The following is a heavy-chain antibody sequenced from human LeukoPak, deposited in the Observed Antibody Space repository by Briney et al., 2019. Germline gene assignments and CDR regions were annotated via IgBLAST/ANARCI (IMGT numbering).Heavy chain of an antibody. D-gene: IGHD3-16*01. CDR1: GFTFSSYG. CDR3: ATHVWGSYLGY. J-gene: IGHJ4*02. V-gene: IGHV3-NL1*01. CDR2: LYSGGKT. Sequence: PGGSLRLSCAASGFTFSSYGMHWVRQAPGKGLEWVSILYSGGKTYYADSVKGRFTIATDNSNNTLSLQMNSLRAEDTAVYYCATHVWGSYLGYWGQGSLVSVSS.